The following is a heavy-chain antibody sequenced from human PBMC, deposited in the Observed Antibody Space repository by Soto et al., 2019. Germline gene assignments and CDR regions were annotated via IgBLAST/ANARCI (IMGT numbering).Heavy chain of an antibody. V-gene: IGHV1-18*01. D-gene: IGHD6-13*01. Sequence: ASVKVSCKASGYIFTSYGISWMRQAPGQGLEWMGWISAYNGNTNYAQNFQDRVTLTTDTSTTTAYMELRNLRSDETAVYYCARDSSAAGARPFDYWGQGTLVTVSS. CDR1: GYIFTSYG. CDR2: ISAYNGNT. J-gene: IGHJ4*02. CDR3: ARDSSAAGARPFDY.